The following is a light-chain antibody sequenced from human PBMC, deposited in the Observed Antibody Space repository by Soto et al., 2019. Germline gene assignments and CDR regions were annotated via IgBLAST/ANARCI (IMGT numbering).Light chain of an antibody. V-gene: IGLV2-14*03. CDR3: SSFTRSNSYV. Sequence: QSALTQPASVSGSPGQSITISCTGTSSDVGAYNYVSWYQQHLGKVPKLMIYDVSDRPSGVSNRFSGSKSGNTASLTISGLQAEDEADYYCSSFTRSNSYVFGTGTKVTVL. CDR2: DVS. CDR1: SSDVGAYNY. J-gene: IGLJ1*01.